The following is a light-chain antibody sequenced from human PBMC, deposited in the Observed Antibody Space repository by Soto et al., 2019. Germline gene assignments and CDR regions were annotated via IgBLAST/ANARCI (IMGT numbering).Light chain of an antibody. CDR2: DAS. CDR1: QSVGSF. CDR3: QHRSNWLGT. Sequence: EIVLTQSPATLSLSPGERATLSCRASQSVGSFLDWYQQKSGQTPRLLIYDASNRATGIPARFSGSGSGTDFTLTISSLEPEDFAVYYCQHRSNWLGTFGPGTKVDIK. V-gene: IGKV3-11*01. J-gene: IGKJ3*01.